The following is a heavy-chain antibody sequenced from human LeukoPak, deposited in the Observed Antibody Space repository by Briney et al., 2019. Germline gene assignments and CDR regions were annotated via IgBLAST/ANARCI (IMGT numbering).Heavy chain of an antibody. D-gene: IGHD3-16*01. CDR2: ISGSGGST. CDR1: GFTFSSYA. V-gene: IGHV3-23*01. CDR3: AKGYYDYVWGSYYFDY. J-gene: IGHJ4*02. Sequence: PGGSLRHSCAASGFTFSSYAISWVRQAPGKGLEWVSAISGSGGSTYYADSVKGRFTISRDNSRDTLYLQMNSLRAEDTAVYYCAKGYYDYVWGSYYFDYWGQGTLVTVSS.